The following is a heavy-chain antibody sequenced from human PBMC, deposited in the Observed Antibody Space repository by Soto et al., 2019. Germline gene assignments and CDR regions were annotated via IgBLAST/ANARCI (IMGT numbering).Heavy chain of an antibody. D-gene: IGHD6-19*01. Sequence: GGSLRLSCAASGFTFSSYAMHWVRQAPGKGLEWVAVISYDGSNKYYAGSVKGRFTIPRDNSKNTLYLQMNSLRAEDTAVYYCAREIEQLFGCWGQGTLVTVSS. CDR3: AREIEQLFGC. J-gene: IGHJ4*02. CDR2: ISYDGSNK. CDR1: GFTFSSYA. V-gene: IGHV3-30-3*01.